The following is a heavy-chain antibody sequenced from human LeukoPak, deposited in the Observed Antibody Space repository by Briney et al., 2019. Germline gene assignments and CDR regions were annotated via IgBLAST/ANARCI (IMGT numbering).Heavy chain of an antibody. CDR2: VSTDGNIK. CDR3: AKAWGYYASGTYHNRIPDP. CDR1: GFTFSTYD. V-gene: IGHV3-30*18. Sequence: PGGSLRLSCAASGFTFSTYDMHWVRQAPGKGLEWVAIVSTDGNIKYYADSVKGRFTISRDNSKDTLYLQMNGLTAEDTAMYYCAKAWGYYASGTYHNRIPDPWGQGTLVTVSS. D-gene: IGHD3-10*01. J-gene: IGHJ5*02.